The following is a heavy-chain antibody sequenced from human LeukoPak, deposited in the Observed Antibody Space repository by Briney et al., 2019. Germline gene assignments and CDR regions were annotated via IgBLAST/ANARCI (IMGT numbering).Heavy chain of an antibody. V-gene: IGHV4-59*01. Sequence: SETLSLTCTVSGGSISSYYWSWIRQPPGKGLEWIGYIYDSGSTNYNPSLKSRVTISVDTSKKQFSLKLSSVTAADTAVYYCARVKLGPRYYYYYYMDVWGKGTTVTVSS. D-gene: IGHD7-27*01. CDR3: ARVKLGPRYYYYYYMDV. J-gene: IGHJ6*03. CDR2: IYDSGST. CDR1: GGSISSYY.